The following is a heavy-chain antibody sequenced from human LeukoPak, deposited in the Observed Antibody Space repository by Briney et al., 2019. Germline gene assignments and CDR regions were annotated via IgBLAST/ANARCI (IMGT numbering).Heavy chain of an antibody. Sequence: GGSLRLSCAASTFTFSSYNMNWVRQAPGKGLEWVSSISSSGTYIYYRDSVKGRFTISRDNAENSVYLQMNSLRVDDTAIYYCARDRGSYRPIDYWGQGTLVTVSS. D-gene: IGHD1-26*01. J-gene: IGHJ4*02. CDR3: ARDRGSYRPIDY. V-gene: IGHV3-21*01. CDR1: TFTFSSYN. CDR2: ISSSGTYI.